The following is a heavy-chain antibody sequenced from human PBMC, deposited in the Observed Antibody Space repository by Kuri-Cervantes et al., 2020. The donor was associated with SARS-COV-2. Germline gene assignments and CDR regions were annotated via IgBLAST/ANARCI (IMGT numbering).Heavy chain of an antibody. D-gene: IGHD5-18*01. J-gene: IGHJ4*02. Sequence: GESLKISCAATGFTVSYNSMTWVRLAPGQGLEWVSLMYSGAITYYADSVKGRFTISRDNAKNSLYLQMNSLRAEDTAVYYCAKTKGVDTAMDCIDYWGQGTLVTVSS. CDR2: MYSGAIT. CDR3: AKTKGVDTAMDCIDY. CDR1: GFTVSYNS. V-gene: IGHV3-53*01.